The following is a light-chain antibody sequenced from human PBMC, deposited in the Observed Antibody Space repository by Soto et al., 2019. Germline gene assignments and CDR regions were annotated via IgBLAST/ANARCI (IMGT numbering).Light chain of an antibody. CDR3: QHREDWPLT. V-gene: IGKV3-11*01. J-gene: IGKJ4*01. CDR1: QSVSTY. Sequence: EIVLTQSPATLSVSPGERATLSCRASQSVSTYLAWYQQKPGQAPRLLIYDASKRATGIRARFSGGGSGTDFTLTISSLEPEDFAVYYCQHREDWPLTFGGGTKVDIK. CDR2: DAS.